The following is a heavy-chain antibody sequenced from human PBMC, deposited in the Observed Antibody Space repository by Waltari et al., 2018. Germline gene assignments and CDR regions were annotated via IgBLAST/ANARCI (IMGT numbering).Heavy chain of an antibody. V-gene: IGHV3-23*01. CDR3: AGVRYYYYGMDV. CDR1: GFTFSSYA. Sequence: EVQLLESGGGLVQPGGSLRLSCAASGFTFSSYAMSWVRQAPGKGLEWVSAISGSGGSTYYADSVKGRFTISRDNSKNTLYLQMNSLRAEDTAVYYCAGVRYYYYGMDVWGQGTTVTVSS. J-gene: IGHJ6*02. D-gene: IGHD3-10*01. CDR2: ISGSGGST.